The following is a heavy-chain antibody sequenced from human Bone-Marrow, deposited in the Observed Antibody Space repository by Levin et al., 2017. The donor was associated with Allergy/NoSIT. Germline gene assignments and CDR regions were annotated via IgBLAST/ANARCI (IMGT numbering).Heavy chain of an antibody. CDR3: VKGGRDRRPFDAFDV. V-gene: IGHV3-64D*06. J-gene: IGHJ3*01. CDR2: INSNGGTT. CDR1: GFTFSNYG. Sequence: AASVKVSCSASGFTFSNYGMFWVRQAPGKGLEYVAAINSNGGTTAYADSVKGRFTRSRDNSASTLSLEMTSLRREDSAGYYCVKGGRDRRPFDAFDVWGQGAQVAVSS. D-gene: IGHD2-21*02.